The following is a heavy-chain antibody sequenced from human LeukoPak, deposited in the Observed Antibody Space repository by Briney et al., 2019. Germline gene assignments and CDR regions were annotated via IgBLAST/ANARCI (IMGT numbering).Heavy chain of an antibody. V-gene: IGHV1-2*02. Sequence: ASVKVSCKASGYTFTSCFIHYVRQAPGQGLEWMGWIDPNSDNIRYSETFKDRVTMTRDTSTNTAYMELSWLRSDDTAVYYCARSAYNYGYVYFDHWGQGTLVIVSS. D-gene: IGHD5-18*01. J-gene: IGHJ4*02. CDR1: GYTFTSCF. CDR3: ARSAYNYGYVYFDH. CDR2: IDPNSDNI.